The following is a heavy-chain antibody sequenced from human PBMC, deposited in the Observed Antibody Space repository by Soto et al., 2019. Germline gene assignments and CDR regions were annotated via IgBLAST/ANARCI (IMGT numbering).Heavy chain of an antibody. CDR1: GYTFTSYD. V-gene: IGHV1-3*04. CDR2: VNTGNGNT. CDR3: AVGPASGEFDY. J-gene: IGHJ4*02. Sequence: ASVNVSCKASGYTFTSYDMHWVRQAPGQRLEWMGWVNTGNGNTAYSQKFQGRVTITRDTSASTGYMEVSSLSSEDMAVYYCAVGPASGEFDYWGQGTLVTVSS. D-gene: IGHD3-3*01.